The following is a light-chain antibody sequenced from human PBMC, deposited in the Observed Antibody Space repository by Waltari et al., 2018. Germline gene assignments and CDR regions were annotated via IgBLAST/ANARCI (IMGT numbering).Light chain of an antibody. CDR1: SSNIGSNY. J-gene: IGLJ2*01. CDR3: ASWDDNLSGAV. Sequence: QSVLTQPPSTSGTPGQRVTIYCSGSSSNIGSNYVYWYQHFPGTAPKLHICRNNQRPQGVPDPCSGSKFGPSTSLAISGLRSDDEADYFCASWDDNLSGAVFGGGTRLTVL. V-gene: IGLV1-47*01. CDR2: RNN.